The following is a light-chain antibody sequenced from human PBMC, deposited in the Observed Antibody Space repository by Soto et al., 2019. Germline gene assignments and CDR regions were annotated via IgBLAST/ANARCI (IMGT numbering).Light chain of an antibody. Sequence: DIQMTQSPSSLTASVGDSVTITCQASQDITNYLNWYQQKPGKAPKLLIYDASNLEPGVPSRFSGRGSGADFTFSISSLQPEDIATYHCQQYDDIPPTFGQGTRLEIK. CDR3: QQYDDIPPT. V-gene: IGKV1-33*01. J-gene: IGKJ5*01. CDR2: DAS. CDR1: QDITNY.